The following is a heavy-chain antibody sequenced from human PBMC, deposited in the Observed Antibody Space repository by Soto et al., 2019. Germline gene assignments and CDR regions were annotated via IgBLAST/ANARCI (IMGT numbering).Heavy chain of an antibody. J-gene: IGHJ6*02. CDR3: ARGCNIVVVPAALYYYGMDV. V-gene: IGHV1-69*01. CDR2: IIPIFGTA. D-gene: IGHD2-2*01. CDR1: GGTFSSYA. Sequence: QVQLVQSGAEVKKPGSSVKVSCKASGGTFSSYAISWVRQAPGQGLEWMGGIIPIFGTANYAQKFQGRVTITADESTSTAYMELSSLRSDDTAVYYCARGCNIVVVPAALYYYGMDVWGQGTTVTVSS.